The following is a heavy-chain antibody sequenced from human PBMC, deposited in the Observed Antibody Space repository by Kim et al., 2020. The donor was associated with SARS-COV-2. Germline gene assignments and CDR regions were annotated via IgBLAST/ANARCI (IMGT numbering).Heavy chain of an antibody. V-gene: IGHV3-23*01. Sequence: GGSLRLSCAASGFTFSSYAMSWVRQAPGKGLEWVSAISGSGGSTYYADSVKGRFTISRDNSKNTLYLQMNSLRAEDTAVYYCAKDPFRARPGGTLPRVRFDYWGQGTLVTVSS. D-gene: IGHD1-26*01. CDR3: AKDPFRARPGGTLPRVRFDY. CDR2: ISGSGGST. J-gene: IGHJ4*02. CDR1: GFTFSSYA.